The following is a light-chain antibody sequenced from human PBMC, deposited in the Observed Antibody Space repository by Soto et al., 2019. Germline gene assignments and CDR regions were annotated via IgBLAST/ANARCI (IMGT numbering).Light chain of an antibody. Sequence: EIVMTQSPATLSVSPGERATLSCRASQGVSSNLAWYQQKPGQAPRLLIYGASTRATGIPARFSGSGSGTEFTLTISSLQSEDFAVYYCQQYNKWPQWTFGQGTKVDIK. V-gene: IGKV3-15*01. CDR1: QGVSSN. CDR2: GAS. J-gene: IGKJ1*01. CDR3: QQYNKWPQWT.